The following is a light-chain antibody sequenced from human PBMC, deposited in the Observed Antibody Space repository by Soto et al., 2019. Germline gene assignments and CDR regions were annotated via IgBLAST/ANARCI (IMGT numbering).Light chain of an antibody. CDR3: QQYVSSRT. CDR1: QSVSSSY. Sequence: EIVLTQSPGTLSLSPGERATLSCRASQSVSSSYFAWYQQKPGQAPRLVIYGASRRATGIPDRFSGSGSGTDFTLTISRLEPEDFAGYYCQQYVSSRTFGQGTKVDIK. J-gene: IGKJ1*01. V-gene: IGKV3-20*01. CDR2: GAS.